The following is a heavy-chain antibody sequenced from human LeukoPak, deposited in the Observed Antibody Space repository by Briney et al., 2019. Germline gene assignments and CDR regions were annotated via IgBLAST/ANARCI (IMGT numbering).Heavy chain of an antibody. CDR2: VSAYNGNT. CDR3: ARYGHYDFWSGYTQPLDY. CDR1: GYTFTSYG. V-gene: IGHV1-18*01. D-gene: IGHD3-3*01. J-gene: IGHJ4*02. Sequence: ASVKVSCKASGYTFTSYGISWVRQAPGQGLEWMGWVSAYNGNTNYAQKLQGRVTMTTDTSTGTAYMELRSLRSDDTAVYYCARYGHYDFWSGYTQPLDYWGQGTLVTVSS.